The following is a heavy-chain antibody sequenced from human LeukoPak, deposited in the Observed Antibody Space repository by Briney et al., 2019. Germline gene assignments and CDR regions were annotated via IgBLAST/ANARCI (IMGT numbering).Heavy chain of an antibody. CDR2: IKQDGSQK. D-gene: IGHD4-11*01. CDR3: AREDSNPKYYYYYGMAV. V-gene: IGHV3-7*03. Sequence: GGSLRLSCATSGFTFSNAWMNWVRQAPGKGLEWVANIKQDGSQKYYVDSVKGRFTISRGNAKNSLYLQMNSLRVEDTAVYYCAREDSNPKYYYYYGMAVWGQGTTVTVSS. J-gene: IGHJ6*02. CDR1: GFTFSNAW.